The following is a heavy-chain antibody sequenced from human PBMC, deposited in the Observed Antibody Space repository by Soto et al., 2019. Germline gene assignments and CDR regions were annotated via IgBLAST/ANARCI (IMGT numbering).Heavy chain of an antibody. CDR3: ARDSGYCTSTSCYYFDS. D-gene: IGHD2-2*01. V-gene: IGHV1-2*02. J-gene: IGHJ4*02. CDR2: ISPDSGGT. CDR1: GYTFTGYY. Sequence: QVQLVQSGAEVKKPGASVKVSCKASGYTFTGYYMHWVRQAPGQGLEWMGWISPDSGGTNYAQKFQGRVTMTRDTSISTAYMELSSLRSDDTAVYFCARDSGYCTSTSCYYFDSWGQGTLVTVSS.